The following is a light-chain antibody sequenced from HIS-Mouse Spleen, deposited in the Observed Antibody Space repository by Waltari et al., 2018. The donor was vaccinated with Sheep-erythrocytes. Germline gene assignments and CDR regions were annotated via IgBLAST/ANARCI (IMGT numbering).Light chain of an antibody. CDR2: DVR. J-gene: IGLJ1*01. CDR1: SSDVGGYNY. V-gene: IGLV2-11*01. CDR3: CSYAGSYNHV. Sequence: QSALTQPRSVSGSPGQSVTISCTGTSSDVGGYNYVSWYQQHPGKAPKRMLYDVRKRPSGVPDRFSGSKSGNTASLTISGLQAEDEADYYCCSYAGSYNHVFATGTKVTVL.